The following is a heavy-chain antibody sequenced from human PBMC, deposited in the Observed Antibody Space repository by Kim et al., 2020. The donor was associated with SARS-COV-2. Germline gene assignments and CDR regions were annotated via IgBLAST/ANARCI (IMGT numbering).Heavy chain of an antibody. CDR2: ISYDGSNK. J-gene: IGHJ4*02. V-gene: IGHV3-30*04. CDR1: GFTFSSYA. D-gene: IGHD6-19*01. CDR3: AGGVYSSGGVFDY. Sequence: GGSLRLSCAASGFTFSSYAMHWVRQAPGKGLEWVAVISYDGSNKYYADSVKGRFTISRDNSKNTLYLQMNSLRAEDTAVYYCAGGVYSSGGVFDYWGQGTLVTVSS.